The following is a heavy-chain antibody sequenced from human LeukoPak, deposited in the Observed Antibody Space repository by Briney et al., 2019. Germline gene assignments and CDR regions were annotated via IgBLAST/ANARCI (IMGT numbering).Heavy chain of an antibody. CDR2: ISSSSNII. Sequence: GGSLRLSCAASGFTFSIYSMNWVRQAPGKGLEWVSYISSSSNIIYYADSVKGRFTISRDNAKNSLYLQMNSLRAEDTAVYYCARDSSTYYDYVWGSSKAFDIWGQGTMVTVSS. J-gene: IGHJ3*02. D-gene: IGHD3-16*01. V-gene: IGHV3-48*04. CDR3: ARDSSTYYDYVWGSSKAFDI. CDR1: GFTFSIYS.